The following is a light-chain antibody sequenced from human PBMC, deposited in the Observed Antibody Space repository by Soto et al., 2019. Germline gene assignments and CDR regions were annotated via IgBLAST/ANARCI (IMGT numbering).Light chain of an antibody. CDR3: QQYNTYSRT. CDR1: QSLSSW. CDR2: KAS. V-gene: IGKV1-5*03. J-gene: IGKJ1*01. Sequence: DIQMTQSPSTLSASVGDRVSITCRASQSLSSWSAWYQQKPGQAPKVLIYKASILESGVPARFSGSGSETEFTLTISSLQPDDFATYYCQQYNTYSRTFGQGTKVEIK.